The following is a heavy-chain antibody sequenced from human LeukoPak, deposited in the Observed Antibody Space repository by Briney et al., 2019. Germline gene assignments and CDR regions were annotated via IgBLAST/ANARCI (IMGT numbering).Heavy chain of an antibody. CDR1: GGTFSSYA. D-gene: IGHD3-10*01. J-gene: IGHJ4*02. V-gene: IGHV1-69*13. CDR2: IIPIFGTT. CDR3: ARFSYYYGSGKIIDY. Sequence: SVKVSCKASGGTFSSYAISWVRQAPGQGLEWMGGIIPIFGTTNYAQKFQGRVTITADESTSTAYMELSSLRSEDTAVYYCARFSYYYGSGKIIDYWGQGTLVTVSS.